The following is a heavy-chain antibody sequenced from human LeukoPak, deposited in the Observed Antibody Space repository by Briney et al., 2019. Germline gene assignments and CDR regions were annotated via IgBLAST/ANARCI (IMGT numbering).Heavy chain of an antibody. J-gene: IGHJ5*02. CDR3: ARDPYSGSYGGWFDP. Sequence: PGRSLRLYCAASGFRFSSYGMHWVRQAPGKGLEWVAVISYDGSNKYYADSVKGRFTISRDNSKNTLYLQMNSLRAEDTAVYYCARDPYSGSYGGWFDPWGRGTLVTASS. V-gene: IGHV3-30-3*01. CDR1: GFRFSSYG. CDR2: ISYDGSNK. D-gene: IGHD1-26*01.